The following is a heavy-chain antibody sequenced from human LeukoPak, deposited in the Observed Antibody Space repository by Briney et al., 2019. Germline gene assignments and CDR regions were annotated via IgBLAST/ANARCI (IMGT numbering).Heavy chain of an antibody. CDR2: IIGSAVNT. V-gene: IGHV3-23*01. Sequence: GESLRLSCGASGLTVSSYGMSWVRQAPGRGLEWVSTIIGSAVNTYYADSVKGRFTISRDDSKNTVYLQMNSLRAEDTAVYSCAKYTSGTSYRGLDQWGQGTLVTVSS. J-gene: IGHJ4*02. D-gene: IGHD3-10*01. CDR1: GLTVSSYG. CDR3: AKYTSGTSYRGLDQ.